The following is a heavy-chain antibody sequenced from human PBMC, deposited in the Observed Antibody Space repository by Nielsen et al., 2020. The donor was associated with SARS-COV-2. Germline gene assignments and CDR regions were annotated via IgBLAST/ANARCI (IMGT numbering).Heavy chain of an antibody. CDR2: ISGSGGST. Sequence: GESLKISCAASGFTFRSYAMSWVRQAPGKGLEWVSAISGSGGSTYYADSVKGRFTISRDNSKNTLYLQMNSLRAEDTAVYYCAKVSGSCSSTSCYHYDYCGQGTLVTVSS. CDR1: GFTFRSYA. V-gene: IGHV3-23*01. D-gene: IGHD2-2*01. J-gene: IGHJ4*02. CDR3: AKVSGSCSSTSCYHYDY.